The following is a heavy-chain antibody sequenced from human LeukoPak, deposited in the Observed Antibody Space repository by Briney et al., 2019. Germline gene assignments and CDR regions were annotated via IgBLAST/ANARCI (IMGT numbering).Heavy chain of an antibody. Sequence: SETLSLTCTVSGGSISSGSYYWSWIRQPAGKGLEWIGRIYTSGSTNYNPSLKRRVTISVDTSKNQFSLKLSSVTAADTAVYYCARDLLGFDYWGQGTLVTVSS. CDR2: IYTSGST. D-gene: IGHD3-10*01. CDR1: GGSISSGSYY. J-gene: IGHJ4*02. V-gene: IGHV4-61*02. CDR3: ARDLLGFDY.